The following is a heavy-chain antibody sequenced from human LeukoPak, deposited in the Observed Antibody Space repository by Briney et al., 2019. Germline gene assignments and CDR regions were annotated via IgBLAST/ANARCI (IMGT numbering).Heavy chain of an antibody. Sequence: SETLSLTCTVSGGSISTYHWSWNRQPPGKGLEWIGYNYYSGSANYNPSLKSRVTISLDTSKNQFSLRLSSVTAADTAVYYCARDSGRGTDYWGQGTLVTVSS. CDR2: NYYSGSA. J-gene: IGHJ4*02. D-gene: IGHD1-26*01. CDR1: GGSISTYH. CDR3: ARDSGRGTDY. V-gene: IGHV4-59*01.